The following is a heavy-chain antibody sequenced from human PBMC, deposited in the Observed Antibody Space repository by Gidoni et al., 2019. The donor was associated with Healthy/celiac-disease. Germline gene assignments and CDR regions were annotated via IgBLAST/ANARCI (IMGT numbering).Heavy chain of an antibody. CDR3: ARDRYYYDSSGTPPGFDL. D-gene: IGHD3-22*01. CDR2: SYTSGST. Sequence: QVQLQESGPGLVKPSQTLSLTCTVSGGSISSGSYYWSWIRQPAGKGLEWIGRSYTSGSTNYNPSLKSRVTISVDTSKNQFSLKLSSVTAADTAVYYCARDRYYYDSSGTPPGFDLWGRGTLVTVSS. J-gene: IGHJ2*01. V-gene: IGHV4-61*02. CDR1: GGSISSGSYY.